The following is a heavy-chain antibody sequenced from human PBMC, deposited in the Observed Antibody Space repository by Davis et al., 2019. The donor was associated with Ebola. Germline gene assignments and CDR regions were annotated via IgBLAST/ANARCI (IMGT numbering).Heavy chain of an antibody. J-gene: IGHJ4*02. CDR3: ARARGVTTH. D-gene: IGHD4-11*01. Sequence: GGSLRLSCAASGFTFSDYYMNWVRQAPGKGLEWVANIKQDGSEKYYVDSVKGRFTISRDNAKNSLYLQMNSLRAEDTAVYYCARARGVTTHWGQGTLVTVSS. V-gene: IGHV3-7*01. CDR1: GFTFSDYY. CDR2: IKQDGSEK.